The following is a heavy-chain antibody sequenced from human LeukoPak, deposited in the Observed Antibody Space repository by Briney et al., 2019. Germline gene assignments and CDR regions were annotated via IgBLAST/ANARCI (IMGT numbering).Heavy chain of an antibody. CDR2: IKQDGSEK. J-gene: IGHJ5*02. V-gene: IGHV3-7*01. CDR1: GFTFSSYW. CDR3: ARDVFGELLLSWFDP. Sequence: GGSLRLSCAASGFTFSSYWMSWVRQAPGKGLEWVANIKQDGSEKYYVDSVKGRFTISRDNAKNSLYLQMNSLRAEDTAVYYCARDVFGELLLSWFDPWGQGTLVTVSS. D-gene: IGHD3-10*02.